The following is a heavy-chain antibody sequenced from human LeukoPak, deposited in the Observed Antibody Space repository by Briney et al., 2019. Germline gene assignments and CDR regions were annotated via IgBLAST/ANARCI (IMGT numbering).Heavy chain of an antibody. Sequence: QSAGSLRLSCAASGFTFSSYGMHWLRQAPGKGLEWVVVISYDGSNKYYADSVNGRFTNSRDNSKNTLYLQMTSLRAENTAVYYCAEDPCSSSWHDAFDIWGQGTMVTVSS. J-gene: IGHJ3*02. CDR2: ISYDGSNK. CDR3: AEDPCSSSWHDAFDI. D-gene: IGHD6-13*01. V-gene: IGHV3-30*18. CDR1: GFTFSSYG.